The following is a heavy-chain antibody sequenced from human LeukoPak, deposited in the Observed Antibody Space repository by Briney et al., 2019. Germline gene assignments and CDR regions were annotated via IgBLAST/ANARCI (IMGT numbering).Heavy chain of an antibody. D-gene: IGHD7-27*01. CDR2: MNPYSTNT. J-gene: IGHJ3*02. CDR3: AGETGANALDI. V-gene: IGHV1-8*01. CDR1: GYTFTNYD. Sequence: ASVKVSCKASGYTFTNYDINWVRQAPGQGLEFMGWMNPYSTNTGYAPDFQGRVTLTRDTSITTAYMELSDLRSDDTAVYYCAGETGANALDIWGPGTMVSVSS.